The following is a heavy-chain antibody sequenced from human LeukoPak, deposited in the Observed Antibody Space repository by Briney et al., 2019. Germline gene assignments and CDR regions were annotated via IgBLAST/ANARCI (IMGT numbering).Heavy chain of an antibody. CDR3: TRRHYGDYVVDN. J-gene: IGHJ4*02. V-gene: IGHV3-73*01. CDR2: IRSKAHRYVT. Sequence: PGGSLKLSCATSGFTFNGSALHWVRQASGQGLEWVGRIRSKAHRYVTAYAASVKGRFTVSRDDSKNMAYLQMNSLKTEDTAIYYCTRRHYGDYVVDNWGQGTLVTVSS. D-gene: IGHD4-17*01. CDR1: GFTFNGSA.